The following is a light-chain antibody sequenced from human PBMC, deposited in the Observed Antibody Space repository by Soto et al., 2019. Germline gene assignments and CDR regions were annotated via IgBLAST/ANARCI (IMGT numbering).Light chain of an antibody. Sequence: DIPMTQSPASLSAYVGDTVTITCRASQGISSYVAWYQQNPGKVPKLLIYAASTFKSGVPSRFSGSASGTDFTVSISSRQPEADATYYCQKYSSAPLTFGGGNKVVIK. CDR2: AAS. CDR3: QKYSSAPLT. J-gene: IGKJ4*01. CDR1: QGISSY. V-gene: IGKV1-27*01.